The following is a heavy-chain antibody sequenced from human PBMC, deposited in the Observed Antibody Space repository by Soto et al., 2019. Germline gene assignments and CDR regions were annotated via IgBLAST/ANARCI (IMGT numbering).Heavy chain of an antibody. CDR3: ARDRVSYYGAGIPTHYYYGMDV. Sequence: SETLSLTCAVYGGSFSGYYWSWIRQPPGKGLEWIGEINHSGSTNYNPSLKSRLTISVDTSKNQLSLKLSSVTAAATAVYYCARDRVSYYGAGIPTHYYYGMDVWGQGTMVTVSS. CDR2: INHSGST. D-gene: IGHD3-10*01. CDR1: GGSFSGYY. J-gene: IGHJ6*02. V-gene: IGHV4-34*01.